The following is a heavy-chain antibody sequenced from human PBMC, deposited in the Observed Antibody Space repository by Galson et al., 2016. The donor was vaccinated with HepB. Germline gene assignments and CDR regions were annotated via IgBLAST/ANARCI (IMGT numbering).Heavy chain of an antibody. D-gene: IGHD3-10*01. J-gene: IGHJ4*02. V-gene: IGHV1-69*13. CDR3: ARGDDSGSAYYFDQ. CDR1: GGTFSGYP. Sequence: SVKVSCKASGGTFSGYPMSWVRQAPGLGLERVGGIIPIFGTPNYARKLQGRITIIADESKRTMYMELSSLRSEDTAVYYCARGDDSGSAYYFDQWGQGTLVTVSS. CDR2: IIPIFGTP.